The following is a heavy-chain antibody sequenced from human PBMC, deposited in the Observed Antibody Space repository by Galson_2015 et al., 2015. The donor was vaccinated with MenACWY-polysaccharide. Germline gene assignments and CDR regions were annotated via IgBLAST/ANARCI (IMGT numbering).Heavy chain of an antibody. V-gene: IGHV1-2*02. D-gene: IGHD4-17*01. CDR1: GYTFTGYY. J-gene: IGHJ5*02. CDR3: ARDQVAGDWFDP. CDR2: ITPNSGGT. Sequence: SVKVSCKASGYTFTGYYMHWVRQAPGQGLEWMGWITPNSGGTNYAQKFQGRVTMTRDTSISTAYMELSRLRSDDTAVYYCARDQVAGDWFDPWGQGTPVTVSS.